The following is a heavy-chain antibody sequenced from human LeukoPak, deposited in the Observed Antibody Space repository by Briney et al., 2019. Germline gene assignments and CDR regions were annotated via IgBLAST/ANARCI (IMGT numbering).Heavy chain of an antibody. CDR3: AKRGNTISFFDP. CDR2: LTGGGDFT. D-gene: IGHD5-24*01. J-gene: IGHJ5*02. Sequence: GGSLRLSCAASGFTFDDYAMHWVRQAPGKGLEWVSGLTGGGDFTYYAESVKGRFTISRDNSKNTLYLEMNSLRADDTAVYYCAKRGNTISFFDPWGQGTLVTVSS. CDR1: GFTFDDYA. V-gene: IGHV3-23*01.